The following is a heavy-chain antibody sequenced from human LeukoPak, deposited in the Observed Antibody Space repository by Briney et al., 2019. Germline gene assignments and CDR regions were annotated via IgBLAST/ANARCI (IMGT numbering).Heavy chain of an antibody. V-gene: IGHV3-7*01. CDR2: IKQDGSEK. CDR1: GFTFSSYW. J-gene: IGHJ6*03. D-gene: IGHD6-6*01. CDR3: ARSIAARPWYYYYYTDV. Sequence: PGGSLRLSCAASGFTFSSYWMSWVRQAPGKGLEWVANIKQDGSEKYYVDSVKGRFTISRDNVKNSLYLQMNSLRAEDTAVYYCARSIAARPWYYYYYTDVWGKGTTVTVSS.